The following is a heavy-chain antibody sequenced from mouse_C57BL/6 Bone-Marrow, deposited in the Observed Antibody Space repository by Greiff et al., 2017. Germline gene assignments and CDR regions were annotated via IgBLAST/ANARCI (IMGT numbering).Heavy chain of an antibody. V-gene: IGHV3-6*01. CDR3: AREGDMSNYERAMDY. CDR1: GYSITSGYY. Sequence: DVKLQESGPGLVKPSQSLSLTCSVTGYSITSGYYWNWIRQFPGNKLEWMGYISYDGSNNYNPSLKNRISITRDTSKNQFFLKLNSVTTEDTATYYCAREGDMSNYERAMDYWGQGTSVTVSS. D-gene: IGHD2-5*01. CDR2: ISYDGSN. J-gene: IGHJ4*01.